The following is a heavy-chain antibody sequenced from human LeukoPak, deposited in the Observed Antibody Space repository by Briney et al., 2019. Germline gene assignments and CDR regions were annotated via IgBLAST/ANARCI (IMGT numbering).Heavy chain of an antibody. J-gene: IGHJ6*03. CDR1: GYTFTSYY. CDR2: INPNSGGT. CDR3: ARVIAAAGIKRYYYYMDV. Sequence: ASVKVSCKASGYTFTSYYMHWVRQAPGQGLEWMGWINPNSGGTSYAQKLQGRVTMTTDTSTSTAYMELRSLRSDDTAVYYCARVIAAAGIKRYYYYMDVWGKGTTVTVSS. D-gene: IGHD6-13*01. V-gene: IGHV1-2*02.